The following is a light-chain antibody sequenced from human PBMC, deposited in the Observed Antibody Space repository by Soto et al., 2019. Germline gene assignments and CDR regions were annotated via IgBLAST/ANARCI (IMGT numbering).Light chain of an antibody. J-gene: IGLJ1*01. V-gene: IGLV2-14*01. Sequence: QSALTQPASVYGSPGQSITISCTGTSSDAGSYNYVAWYQQFPGKTPKLMIYEARNRPSGVSSRFSGSKSGNTASLTISGLQAEDEADYYCISYTGSDTSYVFGTGTKLTVL. CDR2: EAR. CDR3: ISYTGSDTSYV. CDR1: SSDAGSYNY.